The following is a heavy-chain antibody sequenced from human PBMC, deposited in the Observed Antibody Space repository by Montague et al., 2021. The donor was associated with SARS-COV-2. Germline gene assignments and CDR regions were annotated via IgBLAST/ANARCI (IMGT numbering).Heavy chain of an antibody. J-gene: IGHJ4*02. CDR1: GGSISSSSYY. CDR2: IYYSGST. Sequence: SETLSLTCTVSGGSISSSSYYWCWIRQPPGKGLEWIGSIYYSGSTYYNASLKSRVTISVDTSKNQFSLKLTSVTAADTAVYYCARHGGHSYAHFAYWGQGTLVIVSS. V-gene: IGHV4-39*01. D-gene: IGHD5-18*01. CDR3: ARHGGHSYAHFAY.